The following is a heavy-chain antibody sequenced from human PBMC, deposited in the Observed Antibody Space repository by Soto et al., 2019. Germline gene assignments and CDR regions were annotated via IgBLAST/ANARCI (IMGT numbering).Heavy chain of an antibody. D-gene: IGHD4-4*01. CDR2: MNPNSGNT. CDR1: GYTFSGYY. V-gene: IGHV1-8*02. J-gene: IGHJ4*02. Sequence: AASVKVSCKASGYTFSGYYIHWVRQATGQGLEWMGWMNPNSGNTGYAQKFQGRVTMTRNTSISTAYMELSSLRSEDTAVYYCARGRVTTVDYWGQGTLVTVSS. CDR3: ARGRVTTVDY.